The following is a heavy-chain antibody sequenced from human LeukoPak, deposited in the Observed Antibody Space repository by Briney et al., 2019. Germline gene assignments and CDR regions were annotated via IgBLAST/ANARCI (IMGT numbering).Heavy chain of an antibody. CDR1: GGSISSYY. CDR2: IFYTGST. Sequence: PSGTLSLTCTVSGGSISSYYWSWIRQPPGKGLEWIGYIFYTGSTNYNPSLKSRVTISVDTSKNQFSLKLSSVTAADTAVYYCARDLSRAFDIWGQGTVVTVSS. V-gene: IGHV4-59*01. J-gene: IGHJ3*02. CDR3: ARDLSRAFDI.